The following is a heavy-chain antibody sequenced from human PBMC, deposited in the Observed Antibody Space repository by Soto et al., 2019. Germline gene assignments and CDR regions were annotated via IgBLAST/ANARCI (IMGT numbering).Heavy chain of an antibody. CDR3: AKVRAAAAYHDAFDI. Sequence: EVQLLESGGGSVQPGGSLRLSCAASGFTFSSYGMTFSSYAMSWVRQAPGKGLEWVSTISGSGDSTYYADSVKGRFTISRDNSKNTVDLQMNSLRAEDTAVYYCAKVRAAAAYHDAFDIWGQGTMVTVSS. J-gene: IGHJ3*02. CDR1: GFTFSSYGMTFSSYA. V-gene: IGHV3-23*01. D-gene: IGHD6-13*01. CDR2: ISGSGDST.